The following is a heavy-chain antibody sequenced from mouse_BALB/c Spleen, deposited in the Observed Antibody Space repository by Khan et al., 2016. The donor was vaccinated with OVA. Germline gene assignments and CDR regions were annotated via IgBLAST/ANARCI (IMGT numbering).Heavy chain of an antibody. CDR3: VRSGLYGIFDY. Sequence: QVQLKQSGAELAKPGASVKMSCKASGYTFTSYWMHWVKQRPGQGLEWIGYINPSTGYTEYNQKFKDKATLTTDKSSSTAYMQLSSLTSEDSVVYYCVRSGLYGIFDYWGQGTLVTVSA. CDR1: GYTFTSYW. V-gene: IGHV1-7*01. J-gene: IGHJ3*01. D-gene: IGHD2-1*01. CDR2: INPSTGYT.